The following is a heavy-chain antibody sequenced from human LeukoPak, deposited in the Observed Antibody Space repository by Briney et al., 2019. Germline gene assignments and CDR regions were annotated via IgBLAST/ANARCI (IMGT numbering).Heavy chain of an antibody. CDR2: IIPILGIA. CDR3: ARFMYCSSTSCSTAFDY. V-gene: IGHV1-69*04. Sequence: SVKVSCKASGGTFSSYAISWVRQAPGQGLEWKGRIIPILGIANYAQKFQGRVTITADKSTSTAYMELSSLRYEDTAVYYCARFMYCSSTSCSTAFDYWGQGTLVTVSS. D-gene: IGHD2-2*01. CDR1: GGTFSSYA. J-gene: IGHJ4*02.